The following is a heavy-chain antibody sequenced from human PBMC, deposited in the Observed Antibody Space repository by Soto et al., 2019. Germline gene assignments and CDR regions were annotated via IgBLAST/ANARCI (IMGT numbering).Heavy chain of an antibody. J-gene: IGHJ4*02. D-gene: IGHD6-13*01. V-gene: IGHV3-15*01. Sequence: GGSLRLSCAASGFTFSNAWMSWVRQAPGKGLEWVGRIKSKTDGGTTDYAAPVKGRFTISRDDSKNTLYLQMNSLKTEDTAVYYCTTDGYSSSWYRFLYYWGQGTLVTVSS. CDR1: GFTFSNAW. CDR3: TTDGYSSSWYRFLYY. CDR2: IKSKTDGGTT.